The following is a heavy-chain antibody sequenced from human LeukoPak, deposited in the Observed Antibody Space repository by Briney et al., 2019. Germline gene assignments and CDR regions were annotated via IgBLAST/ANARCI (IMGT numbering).Heavy chain of an antibody. CDR1: GFTFSSYA. CDR3: AKDRIHYYDSSGYQVDY. CDR2: ISYDGSNK. V-gene: IGHV3-30-3*01. D-gene: IGHD3-22*01. Sequence: PGGSLRLSCAASGFTFSSYAMHWVRQAPGKGLEWVAVISYDGSNKYYADSVKGRFTISRDNSKNTLYLQMNSLRAEDTAVYYCAKDRIHYYDSSGYQVDYWGQGTLVTVSS. J-gene: IGHJ4*02.